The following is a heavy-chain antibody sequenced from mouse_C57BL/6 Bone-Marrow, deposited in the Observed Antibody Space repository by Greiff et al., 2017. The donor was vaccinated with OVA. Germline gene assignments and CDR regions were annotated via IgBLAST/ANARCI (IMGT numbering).Heavy chain of an antibody. CDR1: EYEFPSHD. CDR2: INSDGGST. D-gene: IGHD2-4*01. V-gene: IGHV5-2*01. CDR3: ARHEDYEYPHWYFDV. J-gene: IGHJ1*03. Sequence: EVQRVESGGGLVQPGESLKLSCESNEYEFPSHDMSWVRKTPETRLELVAAINSDGGSTYYPDTMERRFIISRDNTKKTLYLQMSSLRSEDTALYYCARHEDYEYPHWYFDVWGTGTTVTVSS.